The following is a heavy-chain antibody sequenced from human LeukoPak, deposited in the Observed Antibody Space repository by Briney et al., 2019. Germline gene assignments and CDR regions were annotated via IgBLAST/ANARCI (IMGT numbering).Heavy chain of an antibody. CDR2: ISSSGKA. D-gene: IGHD1-26*01. Sequence: PSETLSLTCTVSGGSITTSDFDWAWIRQPPGQGFEWIATISSSGKAYYYPSLMSRVTISVDTSKNQFSLDVTSVTAADTDLFYCARFKGGTGFDYWGRGILVIVS. V-gene: IGHV4-39*01. J-gene: IGHJ4*02. CDR3: ARFKGGTGFDY. CDR1: GGSITTSDFD.